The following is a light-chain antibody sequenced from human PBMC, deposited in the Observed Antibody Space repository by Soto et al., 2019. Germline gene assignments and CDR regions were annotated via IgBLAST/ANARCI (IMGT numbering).Light chain of an antibody. CDR1: QSVSSN. CDR3: QQYNNWPRT. Sequence: EIVMTQSPATLSVSPGERATLSCRASQSVSSNLAWYQQKPGQAPRLLIDGASSSATGIPARFSGSGSGTEFTLTISSLQSEDFAVYYCQQYNNWPRTFGQGTKVDI. V-gene: IGKV3-15*01. CDR2: GAS. J-gene: IGKJ1*01.